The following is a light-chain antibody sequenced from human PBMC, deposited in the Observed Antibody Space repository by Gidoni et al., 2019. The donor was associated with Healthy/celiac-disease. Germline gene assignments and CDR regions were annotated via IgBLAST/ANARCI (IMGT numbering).Light chain of an antibody. Sequence: DIVMSQSPDSLAASLGERATINCKSSQSVLYSSNNTNYLAWYQQKPGQPPKLLIYWASTREAGVPDRFSGSGSGTDFTLTISSLQAEDVAVYCCQQYYSTLLTFGGGTKVEIK. J-gene: IGKJ4*01. CDR3: QQYYSTLLT. CDR1: QSVLYSSNNTNY. V-gene: IGKV4-1*01. CDR2: WAS.